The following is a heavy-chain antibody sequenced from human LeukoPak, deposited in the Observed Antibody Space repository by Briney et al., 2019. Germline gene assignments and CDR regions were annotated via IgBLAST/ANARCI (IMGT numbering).Heavy chain of an antibody. J-gene: IGHJ3*01. CDR1: GYSFTSYC. CDR2: VYPGDSGP. CDR3: GMSGDRVPLQDDVFDV. D-gene: IGHD1-26*01. V-gene: IGHV5-51*01. Sequence: GESLKISCKVSGYSFTSYCIGWVRQMPGKGLEWMGIVYPGDSGPTYSPSFQGQVTISVDKSINTAYLQWSSLQASDTAMYYCGMSGDRVPLQDDVFDVWGQGTMVTVST.